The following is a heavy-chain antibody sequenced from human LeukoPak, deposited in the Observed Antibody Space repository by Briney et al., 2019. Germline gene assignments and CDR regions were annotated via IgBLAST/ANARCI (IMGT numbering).Heavy chain of an antibody. D-gene: IGHD2-8*01. Sequence: GPSLKVSCKASGDTFTSYARHWVRQAPGQRLERIGWINARNGNTKYSQKFQGRVTITRDTSASTAYMELSSLRSEDTAVYYCARATGRNGHFDYWGQGTLVTVSS. CDR3: ARATGRNGHFDY. J-gene: IGHJ4*02. CDR2: INARNGNT. CDR1: GDTFTSYA. V-gene: IGHV1-3*01.